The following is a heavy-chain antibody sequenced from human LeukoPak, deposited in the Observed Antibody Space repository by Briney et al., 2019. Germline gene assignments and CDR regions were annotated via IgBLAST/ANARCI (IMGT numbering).Heavy chain of an antibody. CDR3: ARQYSYGLLNWFDP. CDR2: IYHSGST. J-gene: IGHJ5*02. D-gene: IGHD5-18*01. Sequence: SQTLSLTCAVSGGSISSGGYSWSWIRQPPGKGLEWICYIYHSGSTYYNPSLKSRVTISVDRSKNQFSLKLSSVTAADTAVYYCARQYSYGLLNWFDPWGQGTLVTVSS. CDR1: GGSISSGGYS. V-gene: IGHV4-30-2*01.